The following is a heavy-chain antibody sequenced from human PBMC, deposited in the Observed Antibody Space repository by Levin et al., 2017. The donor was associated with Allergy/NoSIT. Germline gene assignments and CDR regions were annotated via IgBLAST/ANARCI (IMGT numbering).Heavy chain of an antibody. J-gene: IGHJ4*02. V-gene: IGHV4-39*01. Sequence: SETLSLTCTVSGGSISSTNHYWAWIRQPPGKGLEWIGSIYFNGNTYYNPSLKNPVTMSVDTSRNQFSLSLNSVTAADTAVYYCARHVGCSSATCSRIFDYWGQGTLVTVSS. CDR3: ARHVGCSSATCSRIFDY. CDR1: GGSISSTNHY. D-gene: IGHD2-2*01. CDR2: IYFNGNT.